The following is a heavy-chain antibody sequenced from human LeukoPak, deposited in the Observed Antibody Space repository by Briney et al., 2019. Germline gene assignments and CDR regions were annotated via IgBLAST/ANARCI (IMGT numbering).Heavy chain of an antibody. CDR2: ISSSSSYI. CDR1: GFTFISYS. D-gene: IGHD6-13*01. J-gene: IGHJ4*02. Sequence: GGSLRLSCAASGFTFISYSMNWVRQAPGKGLEWVSSISSSSSYIYYADSVKGRFTISRDNSKNTLYLQMNSLRAEDTAVYYCAKDRGYSSSCIDYWGQGTLVTVSS. CDR3: AKDRGYSSSCIDY. V-gene: IGHV3-21*04.